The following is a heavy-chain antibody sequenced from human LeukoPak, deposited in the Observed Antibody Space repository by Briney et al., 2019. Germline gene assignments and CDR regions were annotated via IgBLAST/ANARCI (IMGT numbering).Heavy chain of an antibody. CDR1: GFTFSSYW. V-gene: IGHV3-7*01. D-gene: IGHD3-22*01. J-gene: IGHJ4*02. CDR3: ARDRYLYYYDSSGYTPFDY. Sequence: QTGGSLRLSCAAPGFTFSSYWMSWVRQAPGKGLEWVANIKQDGSEKYYVDSVKGRFTISRDNAKNSLYLQMNSLRAEDTAVYYCARDRYLYYYDSSGYTPFDYWGQGTLVTVSS. CDR2: IKQDGSEK.